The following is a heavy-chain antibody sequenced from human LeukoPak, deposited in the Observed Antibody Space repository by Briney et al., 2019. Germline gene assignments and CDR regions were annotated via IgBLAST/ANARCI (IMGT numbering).Heavy chain of an antibody. CDR1: GFTFDDYA. CDR2: TSGDGGST. Sequence: GGSLRLSCAASGFTFDDYAMHWVRQAPGKGLEWVSLTSGDGGSTYYADSVKGRFTISRDNSKNSLYLQMNSLRTEDTALYYCARGLNYDFWSGPPGDYYYMDVWGKGTTVTVSS. V-gene: IGHV3-43*02. J-gene: IGHJ6*03. CDR3: ARGLNYDFWSGPPGDYYYMDV. D-gene: IGHD3-3*01.